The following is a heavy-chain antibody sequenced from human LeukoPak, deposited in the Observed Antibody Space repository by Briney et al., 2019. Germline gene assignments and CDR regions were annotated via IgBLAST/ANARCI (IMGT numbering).Heavy chain of an antibody. CDR1: GYTFTAYY. V-gene: IGHV1-18*04. D-gene: IGHD1-26*01. CDR2: ISAYNGNT. J-gene: IGHJ5*02. CDR3: ARMEWELLWFDP. Sequence: ASVKVSCKASGYTFTAYYLQWVRLAPGQGLEWMGWISAYNGNTNYAQKLQGRVTMTTDTSTSTAYMELRSLRSDDTAVYYCARMEWELLWFDPWGQGTLVTVSS.